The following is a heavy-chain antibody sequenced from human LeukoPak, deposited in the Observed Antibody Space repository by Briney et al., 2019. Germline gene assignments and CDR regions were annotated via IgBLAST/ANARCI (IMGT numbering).Heavy chain of an antibody. CDR3: AKLLGSGSYYNVAP. Sequence: PGGSLRLSCAASGFTFDDYAMHWVRHAPGKGLEWVSLISGDGGSAYYADSVKGRFTISRDNSKNSLYLQMNSLRTEDTALYYCAKLLGSGSYYNVAPWGQGTLVTVSS. J-gene: IGHJ5*02. D-gene: IGHD3-10*01. V-gene: IGHV3-43*02. CDR2: ISGDGGSA. CDR1: GFTFDDYA.